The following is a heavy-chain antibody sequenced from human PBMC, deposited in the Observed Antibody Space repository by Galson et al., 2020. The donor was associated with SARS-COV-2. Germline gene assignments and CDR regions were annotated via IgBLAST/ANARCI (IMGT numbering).Heavy chain of an antibody. CDR2: GST. CDR3: AKNYYDSSGY. Sequence: GSTNYNPSLKSRVTISVDTSKNQFSLKLSSVTAADTAVYYCAKNYYDSSGYWGQGTLVTVSS. J-gene: IGHJ4*02. V-gene: IGHV4-34*01. D-gene: IGHD3-22*01.